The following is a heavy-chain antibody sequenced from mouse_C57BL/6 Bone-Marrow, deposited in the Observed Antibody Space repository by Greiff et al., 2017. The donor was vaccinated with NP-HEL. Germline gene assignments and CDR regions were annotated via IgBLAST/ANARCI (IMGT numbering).Heavy chain of an antibody. J-gene: IGHJ2*01. CDR3: TGYFYFDY. V-gene: IGHV14-4*01. CDR2: IDPENGDT. CDR1: GFNIKDDY. Sequence: VHVKQSGAELVRPGASVKLSCTASGFNIKDDYMHWVKQRPEQGLEWIGWIDPENGDTEYASKFQGKATITADTSSNTAYLQLSSLTSEDTAVYYCTGYFYFDYWGQGTTLTVSS. D-gene: IGHD1-2*01.